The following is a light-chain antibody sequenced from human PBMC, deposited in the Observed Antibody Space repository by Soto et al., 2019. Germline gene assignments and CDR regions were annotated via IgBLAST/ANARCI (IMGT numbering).Light chain of an antibody. CDR3: ETWNSHTNV. V-gene: IGLV4-60*02. Sequence: QLVLTQSSSASASLGSSVKLTCTLSSGHNDYIIAWHQQQPGKAPRYLMKLERSGSYNKGSGVPDRFSGSSSGAARYLTISNLQFEDEADYYCETWNSHTNVFGGGTQLTVL. CDR1: SGHNDYI. CDR2: LERSGSY. J-gene: IGLJ2*01.